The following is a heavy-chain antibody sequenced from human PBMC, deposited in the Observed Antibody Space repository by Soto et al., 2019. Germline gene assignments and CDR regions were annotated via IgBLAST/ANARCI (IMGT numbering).Heavy chain of an antibody. CDR1: GYSCTSYW. Sequence: PGESRKVACNGAGYSCTSYWISWVRQMPGKGLEWMGRIDPSDSYTNYSPSFQGHVTISADKSISTAYLQWSSLKASDTAMYYCARHPSNYVPWFDPWGQGTLVTVSS. V-gene: IGHV5-10-1*01. J-gene: IGHJ5*02. D-gene: IGHD1-7*01. CDR2: IDPSDSYT. CDR3: ARHPSNYVPWFDP.